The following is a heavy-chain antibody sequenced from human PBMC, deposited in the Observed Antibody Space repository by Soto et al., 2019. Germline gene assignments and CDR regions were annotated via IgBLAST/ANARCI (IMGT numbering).Heavy chain of an antibody. Sequence: GESLKISCNGSGYSFTSYWIGWVRQMPGKGLEWMGIIYPGDSDTRYSPSFQGQVTISADKSISTAYLQWSSLKASDTAMYYCARHGHQRVWDYYYGMDVWGQGTKVTVYS. CDR3: ARHGHQRVWDYYYGMDV. D-gene: IGHD3-16*01. CDR1: GYSFTSYW. V-gene: IGHV5-51*01. CDR2: IYPGDSDT. J-gene: IGHJ6*02.